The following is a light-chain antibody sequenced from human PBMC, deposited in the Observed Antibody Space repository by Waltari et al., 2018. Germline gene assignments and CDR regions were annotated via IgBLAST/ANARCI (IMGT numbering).Light chain of an antibody. CDR1: QGLLHTNNKNY. CDR2: WAS. CDR3: QQYYSTPNT. V-gene: IGKV4-1*01. Sequence: DIVVTQSPDSLAVSLGERATMNCKSSQGLLHTNNKNYLAWYQLRPGQPPKLLIYWASTRESGVPGRFSGSGSGTDFTLTISGLQAEDVAVYYCQQYYSTPNTFGQGTKLEIK. J-gene: IGKJ2*01.